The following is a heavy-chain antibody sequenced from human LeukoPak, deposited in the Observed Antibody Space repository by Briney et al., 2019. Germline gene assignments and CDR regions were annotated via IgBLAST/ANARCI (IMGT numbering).Heavy chain of an antibody. D-gene: IGHD6-19*01. CDR1: GYTFTGYY. CDR2: INPNSGGT. CDR3: AISPFNSSGWHYYFDY. V-gene: IGHV1-2*02. J-gene: IGHJ4*02. Sequence: ASVKVSCKASGYTFTGYYMHWVRQAPGQGLEWMGWINPNSGGTNYAQKFQGRVTMTRDTSISTAYMELSRLRSDDTAVYYCAISPFNSSGWHYYFDYWGQGTLVTVSS.